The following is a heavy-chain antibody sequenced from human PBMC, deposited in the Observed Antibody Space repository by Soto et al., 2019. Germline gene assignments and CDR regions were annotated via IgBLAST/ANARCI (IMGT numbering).Heavy chain of an antibody. CDR2: ISASGGST. D-gene: IGHD3-9*01. J-gene: IGHJ6*03. CDR3: AKVPSYYDFLTGSDPNYYYFSYMDA. Sequence: GGSLRLSCAASGFIFRTNAMSWVRQAPGKGLEWVSAISASGGSTYYADSVKDRFTISRDNSKDTLYLQMNSLRAEDTAVYYCAKVPSYYDFLTGSDPNYYYFSYMDAWGKGTTVTVSS. CDR1: GFIFRTNA. V-gene: IGHV3-23*01.